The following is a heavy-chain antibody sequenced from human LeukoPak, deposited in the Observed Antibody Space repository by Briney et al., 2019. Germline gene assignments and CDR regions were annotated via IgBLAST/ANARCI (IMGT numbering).Heavy chain of an antibody. J-gene: IGHJ6*02. V-gene: IGHV4-59*01. Sequence: SETLSLTCIVSGDSISSDYWSWIRQPPGKGLEWIGYIFYSGSTNYNPSLRSRVTISVDTSRTQFSLKLGSVTAADTAVYFCARFNSEGRALAMDVCGQGTTVIVSS. CDR3: ARFNSEGRALAMDV. CDR2: IFYSGST. CDR1: GDSISSDY. D-gene: IGHD3-10*01.